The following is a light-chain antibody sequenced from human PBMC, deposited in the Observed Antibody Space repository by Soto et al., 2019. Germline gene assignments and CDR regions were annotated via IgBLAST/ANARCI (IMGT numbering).Light chain of an antibody. CDR3: QLYGISPP. Sequence: IVFSQSLGTLSLSPGEIATLSCSASQTGNNNYLAWYQHKSGQAPRLLIYGVYTRASGIPDRFSGSASGTDFTLTINRLEPEDFAVYYCQLYGISPPFGEGPRLEIK. CDR1: QTGNNNY. V-gene: IGKV3-20*01. CDR2: GVY. J-gene: IGKJ5*01.